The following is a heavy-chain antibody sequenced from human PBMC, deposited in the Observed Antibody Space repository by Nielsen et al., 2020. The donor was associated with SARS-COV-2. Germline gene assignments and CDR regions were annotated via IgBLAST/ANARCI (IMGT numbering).Heavy chain of an antibody. D-gene: IGHD3-10*01. J-gene: IGHJ4*02. Sequence: GESLKISCAASGFTFSSYGMHWVRQAPGKGLEWVAVISYDGSNKYYADSVKGRFTISRDNSKNTLYLQMNSLRAEDMAVYYCAKERRGAMVRGVLAHWGQGTLVTVSS. V-gene: IGHV3-30*18. CDR3: AKERRGAMVRGVLAH. CDR1: GFTFSSYG. CDR2: ISYDGSNK.